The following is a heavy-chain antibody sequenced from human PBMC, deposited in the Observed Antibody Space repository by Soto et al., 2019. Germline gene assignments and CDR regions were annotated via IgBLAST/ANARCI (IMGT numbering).Heavy chain of an antibody. J-gene: IGHJ4*02. CDR3: ARSFNYYGSGSYYY. V-gene: IGHV4-34*01. CDR1: GGSFSGYY. Sequence: PSETLSLTCAVYGGSFSGYYWSWIRQPPGKGLEWIGEINHSGSTNYNPSLKSRVTISVDTSKNQFSLKLSSVTAADTAVYYCARSFNYYGSGSYYYWGQGTLVTVSS. D-gene: IGHD3-10*01. CDR2: INHSGST.